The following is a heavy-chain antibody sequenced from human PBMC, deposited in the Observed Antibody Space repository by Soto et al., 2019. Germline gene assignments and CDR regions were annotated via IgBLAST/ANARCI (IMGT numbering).Heavy chain of an antibody. D-gene: IGHD2-15*01. CDR3: AKLLGGNYYYMDV. CDR2: INHSGST. CDR1: GGSFIGYY. V-gene: IGHV4-34*01. Sequence: LEILSLTCAVYGGSFIGYYWSWIRQPPGKGLEWIGEINHSGSTNYNPSLKSRVTISVDTSKNQFSLKLSSVTAADTAVYYCAKLLGGNYYYMDVWGKGTTVTVSS. J-gene: IGHJ6*03.